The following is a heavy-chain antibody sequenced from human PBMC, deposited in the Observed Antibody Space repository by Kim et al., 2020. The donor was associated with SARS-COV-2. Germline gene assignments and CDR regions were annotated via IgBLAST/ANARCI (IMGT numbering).Heavy chain of an antibody. J-gene: IGHJ4*02. D-gene: IGHD2-2*02. Sequence: GGSLRLSCAASGFTFSSYGMHWVRQAPGKGLEWVAVIWYDGSNKYYADSVKGRFTISRDNSKNTLYLQMNSLRAEDTAVYYCARDGDIVVVPAAIPLYFDYWGQGTLVTVSS. CDR3: ARDGDIVVVPAAIPLYFDY. CDR2: IWYDGSNK. CDR1: GFTFSSYG. V-gene: IGHV3-33*01.